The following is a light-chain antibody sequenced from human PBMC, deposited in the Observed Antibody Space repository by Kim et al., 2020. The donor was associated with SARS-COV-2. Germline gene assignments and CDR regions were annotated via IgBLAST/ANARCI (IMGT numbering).Light chain of an antibody. CDR2: WAS. J-gene: IGKJ2*01. CDR3: QQYYSTPYT. V-gene: IGKV4-1*01. Sequence: NCKSSQSVLYSSNNQNYLAWYQQKPGQPPKLLIYWASTREYGVPDRFSGSGSGTDFTLTISSLQAEDVAVYYCQQYYSTPYTFGQGTKLEIK. CDR1: QSVLYSSNNQNY.